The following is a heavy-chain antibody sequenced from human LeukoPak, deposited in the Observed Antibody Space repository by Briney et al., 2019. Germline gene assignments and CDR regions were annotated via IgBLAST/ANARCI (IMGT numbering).Heavy chain of an antibody. CDR2: KRQDGSER. V-gene: IGHV3-7*04. J-gene: IGHJ4*02. Sequence: GGSRNSSGAASGLTFISYWISWVGQVPGKGLEGGPTKRQDGSERYYVDSVKGRFTISRDNAKNSVYLQMKSLRAEDTAVYYCARDDEPPGIAAAGNIDYWGQGTLVTVSS. CDR3: ARDDEPPGIAAAGNIDY. CDR1: GLTFISYW. D-gene: IGHD6-13*01.